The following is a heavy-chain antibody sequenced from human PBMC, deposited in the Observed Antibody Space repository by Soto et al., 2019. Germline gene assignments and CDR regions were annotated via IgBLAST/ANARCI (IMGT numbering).Heavy chain of an antibody. CDR3: AAMGGITMVRGVIITLEGGDNWFDP. Sequence: QMQLVQSGPEVKKPGTSVKVSCKASGFTFTSSAVQWVRQARGQRLEWIGWIVVGSGNTNYAQKFQERVTITRDMATSPAYMELSSLRSEDTAVYYCAAMGGITMVRGVIITLEGGDNWFDPWGQGTLVTVSS. CDR1: GFTFTSSA. V-gene: IGHV1-58*01. J-gene: IGHJ5*02. CDR2: IVVGSGNT. D-gene: IGHD3-10*01.